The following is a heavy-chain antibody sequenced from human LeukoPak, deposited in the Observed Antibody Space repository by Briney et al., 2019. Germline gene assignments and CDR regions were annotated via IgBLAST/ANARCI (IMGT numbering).Heavy chain of an antibody. CDR3: ATSMGGGNVDY. J-gene: IGHJ4*02. CDR1: GFTFGSYT. Sequence: GGSLRHSCAASGFTFGSYTMRWVRPAPGKGLAWVSGITASCSGTHYADSAKGRITISRDSSKSTLYLRLNSLGVDDTAVYYCATSMGGGNVDYWGQGTLVTVSS. V-gene: IGHV3-23*01. CDR2: ITASCSGT. D-gene: IGHD3-16*01.